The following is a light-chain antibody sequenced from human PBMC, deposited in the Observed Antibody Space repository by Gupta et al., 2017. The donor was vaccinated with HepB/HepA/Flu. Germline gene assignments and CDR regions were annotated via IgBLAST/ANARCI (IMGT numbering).Light chain of an antibody. CDR2: GVS. CDR3: LQHNTFPFT. J-gene: IGKJ3*01. CDR1: QDIRND. Sequence: DIQMTQSPSSLSESVGGRVTITCRASQDIRNDLVWFRQTPGKAPKRLVFGVSSFQSGVPSRISGSGSGTEFTLTIISLQPEDFATYYCLQHNTFPFTFGPGTKVDIK. V-gene: IGKV1-17*01.